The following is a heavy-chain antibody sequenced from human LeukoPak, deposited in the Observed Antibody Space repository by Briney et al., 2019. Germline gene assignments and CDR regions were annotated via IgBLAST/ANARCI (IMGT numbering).Heavy chain of an antibody. CDR1: GGTFSSYA. V-gene: IGHV1-69*13. D-gene: IGHD2-15*01. CDR2: IIPIFGTA. J-gene: IGHJ6*02. CDR3: ARGKFSVAYYYYGMDV. Sequence: SVKVSCTASGGTFSSYAISWVRQAPGQGLEWMGGIIPIFGTANYAQKFQGRVTITADESTSTAYMELSSLRSEDTAVYYCARGKFSVAYYYYGMDVWGQGTTVTVSS.